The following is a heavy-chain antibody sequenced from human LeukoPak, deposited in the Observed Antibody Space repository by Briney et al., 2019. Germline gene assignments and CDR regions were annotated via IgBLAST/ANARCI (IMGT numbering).Heavy chain of an antibody. Sequence: GGSLRLSCAASGFTFSSYWMSWVRQAPGKGLEWVANIKQDGSEKYYVDSVKGRFTISRDNAKNSLFLQMNSLRAEDTAVYYCARDRGYCSGGSCYKSDMDVWGQGTTVTVSS. V-gene: IGHV3-7*01. D-gene: IGHD2-15*01. CDR2: IKQDGSEK. J-gene: IGHJ6*02. CDR1: GFTFSSYW. CDR3: ARDRGYCSGGSCYKSDMDV.